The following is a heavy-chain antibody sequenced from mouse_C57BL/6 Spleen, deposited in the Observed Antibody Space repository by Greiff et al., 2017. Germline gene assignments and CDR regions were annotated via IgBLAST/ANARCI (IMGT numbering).Heavy chain of an antibody. D-gene: IGHD2-2*01. J-gene: IGHJ3*01. CDR1: GYTFTSYW. CDR3: ARRGYGYDGPFAY. CDR2: INPSNGGT. V-gene: IGHV1-53*01. Sequence: QVHVKQPGTELVKPGASVKLSCKASGYTFTSYWMHWVKQRPGQGLEWIGNINPSNGGTNYNEKFKSKATLTVDKSSSTAYMQLSSLTSEDSAVYYCARRGYGYDGPFAYWGQGTLVTVSA.